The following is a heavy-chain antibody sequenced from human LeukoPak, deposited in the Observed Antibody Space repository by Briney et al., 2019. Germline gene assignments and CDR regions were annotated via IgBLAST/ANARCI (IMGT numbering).Heavy chain of an antibody. CDR2: IYYSGST. J-gene: IGHJ4*02. CDR1: GGSISSGGYY. D-gene: IGHD4-17*01. V-gene: IGHV4-31*03. CDR3: ARLDGDYYSFDY. Sequence: SETLSLTCTVSGGSISSGGYYWSWIRQHPGKGLEWIGYIYYSGSTYYNPSLKSRVTISVDTSKYQFSLKLSSVTAADTAVYYCARLDGDYYSFDYWGQGTLVTVSS.